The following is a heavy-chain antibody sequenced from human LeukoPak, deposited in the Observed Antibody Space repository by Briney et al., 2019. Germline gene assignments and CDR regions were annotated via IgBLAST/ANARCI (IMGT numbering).Heavy chain of an antibody. CDR2: IYSDGVNK. CDR1: GFTLGNHG. V-gene: IGHV3-33*01. J-gene: IGHJ6*03. Sequence: GGSLRLSCAASGFTLGNHGMHWVRQAPAKGLEWVAIIYSDGVNKYCADSMKGRFTISRDTSKNTLFLEMESLRTEDTAVYYCARHRGSVFKGYMDVWGKGTTVTVSS. CDR3: ARHRGSVFKGYMDV. D-gene: IGHD2-8*01.